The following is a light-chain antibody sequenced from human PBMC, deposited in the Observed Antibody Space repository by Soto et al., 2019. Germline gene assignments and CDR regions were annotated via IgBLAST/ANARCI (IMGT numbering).Light chain of an antibody. CDR1: SSGVGAYDF. Sequence: QSVLTQPASVSGSHRQSSTISCTGTSSGVGAYDFVSWYQQHPDKAPKLMIYEVRGRPSGVSNRFPGSKSFNTATLTISGLQAEDEADYYCSSHTTRNTRVFGTGTKVTVL. CDR3: SSHTTRNTRV. J-gene: IGLJ1*01. V-gene: IGLV2-14*03. CDR2: EVR.